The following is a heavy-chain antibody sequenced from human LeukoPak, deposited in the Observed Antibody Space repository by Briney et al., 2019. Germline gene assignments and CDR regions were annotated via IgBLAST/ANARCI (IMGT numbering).Heavy chain of an antibody. CDR2: IGDNGGDT. CDR1: GFTFSSYS. D-gene: IGHD1-1*01. Sequence: GGSLRLSCAASGFTFSSYSMNWVRQAPGKGLEWVSAIGDNGGDTKYAASVKGRFTIYRDNSRNTLYLQMNSLRVEDTAIYYCGRDWKLDYWGQGTLVTVSS. CDR3: GRDWKLDY. V-gene: IGHV3-23*01. J-gene: IGHJ4*02.